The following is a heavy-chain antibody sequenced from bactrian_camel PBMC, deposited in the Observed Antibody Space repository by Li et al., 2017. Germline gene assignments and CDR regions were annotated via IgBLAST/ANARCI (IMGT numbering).Heavy chain of an antibody. V-gene: IGHV3-2*01. Sequence: HVQLVESGGGLVQPGGSLTLSCAASGFTFSKYYMTWVRQAPGKGLEWVSTIANDGTSTYSADAVKVRFAISRDNAANTLTLQMNSLKPEDTAMYYCAADRPAFCSRGYWVEGPEIFEYWGQGTQVTVS. D-gene: IGHD2*01. CDR3: AADRPAFCSRGYWVEGPEIFEY. J-gene: IGHJ4*01. CDR1: GFTFSKYY. CDR2: IANDGTST.